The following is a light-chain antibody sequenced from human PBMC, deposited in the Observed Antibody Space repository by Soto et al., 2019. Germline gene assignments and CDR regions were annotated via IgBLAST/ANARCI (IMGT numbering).Light chain of an antibody. CDR3: CSYAGSSITLV. V-gene: IGLV2-23*01. CDR1: SSDVGSYNL. J-gene: IGLJ2*01. Sequence: QSVLTQPASVSGSPGQSITIYCTGTSSDVGSYNLVSWYQQHPGKAPKLMIYEGSKRPSGVSNRFSGSKSGNTASLTISGLQAEDEADYYCCSYAGSSITLVFGGGTKLTVL. CDR2: EGS.